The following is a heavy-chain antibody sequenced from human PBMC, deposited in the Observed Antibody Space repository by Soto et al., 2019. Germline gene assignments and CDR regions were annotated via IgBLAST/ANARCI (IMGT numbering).Heavy chain of an antibody. J-gene: IGHJ6*02. CDR3: TRHDSNYDFWSGSPPRYGMDV. CDR2: IKSKTDGGTV. Sequence: PGGSLRLSCAVSGVTLSNVWMNWVRQAPGKGPEWVGRIKSKTDGGTVEYAAPVKDRFTISRDDSENTLYLQMNSLKTEDTAVYYCTRHDSNYDFWSGSPPRYGMDVWGQGTTVTVSS. V-gene: IGHV3-15*07. CDR1: GVTLSNVW. D-gene: IGHD3-3*01.